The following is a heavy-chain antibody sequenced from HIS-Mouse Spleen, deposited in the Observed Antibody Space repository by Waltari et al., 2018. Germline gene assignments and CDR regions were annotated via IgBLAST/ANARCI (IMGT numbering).Heavy chain of an antibody. CDR1: GFTFSSYA. J-gene: IGHJ3*02. V-gene: IGHV3-30-3*01. CDR2: ISYDGSNK. CDR3: ARGPLANWGYRAFDI. D-gene: IGHD7-27*01. Sequence: QVQLVESGGGVVQPGRSLRLSCAASGFTFSSYAMHWVRQAPGRGLGWGAVISYDGSNKYYADSVKGRFTISRDNSKNTLYLQMNSLRAEDTAVYYCARGPLANWGYRAFDIWGQGTMVTVSS.